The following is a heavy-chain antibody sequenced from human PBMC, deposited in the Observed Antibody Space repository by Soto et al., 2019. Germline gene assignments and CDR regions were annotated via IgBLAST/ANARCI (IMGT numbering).Heavy chain of an antibody. CDR1: GYTFNNYA. CDR3: AKDAFTGTTPYFFDY. CDR2: ISGSGGST. V-gene: IGHV3-23*01. D-gene: IGHD1-7*01. J-gene: IGHJ4*02. Sequence: GGSLRLSCAASGYTFNNYAMSWVRQAPGKGLEWISAISGSGGSTYYADSVKGRFTISRDNSKNTLYLQMNSLRAEDTALYYCAKDAFTGTTPYFFDYWGQGTPVTVSS.